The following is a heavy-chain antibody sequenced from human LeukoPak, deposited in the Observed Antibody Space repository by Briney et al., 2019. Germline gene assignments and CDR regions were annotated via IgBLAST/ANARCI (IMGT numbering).Heavy chain of an antibody. CDR1: GFTFSSYA. J-gene: IGHJ4*02. D-gene: IGHD3-10*01. CDR2: ISGSGGST. V-gene: IGHV3-23*01. Sequence: GGSLRLSCAASGFTFSSYAMHRVRQAPGKGLEWVSAISGSGGSTYYADSVKGRFTISRDNSKNTLYLQMNSLRAEDTAVYYCAKEILWFGELLPNYFDYWGQGTLVTVSS. CDR3: AKEILWFGELLPNYFDY.